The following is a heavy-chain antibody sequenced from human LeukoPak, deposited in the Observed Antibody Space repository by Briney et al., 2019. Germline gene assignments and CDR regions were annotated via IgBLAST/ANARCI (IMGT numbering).Heavy chain of an antibody. CDR3: ARELPFDY. CDR2: INPNSGAT. V-gene: IGHV1-2*06. CDR1: GYTFTGYS. J-gene: IGHJ4*02. D-gene: IGHD3-10*01. Sequence: GSVKVSCKASGYTFTGYSVHWVRQAPGQGLEWMGRINPNSGATDYAQKFQGRVTMTRDTSISTVYMELNRLRSDDTAVYYCARELPFDYWGQGTLVTVSS.